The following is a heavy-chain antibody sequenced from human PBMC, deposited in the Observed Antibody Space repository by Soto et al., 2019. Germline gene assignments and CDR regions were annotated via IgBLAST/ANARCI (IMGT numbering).Heavy chain of an antibody. CDR2: IKSKTDGGTT. CDR1: GFTFSNAW. V-gene: IGHV3-15*01. J-gene: IGHJ3*02. CDR3: TTGASYYDSSGDFADAFDI. Sequence: EVQLVESGGGLVKPGGSLRLSCAASGFTFSNAWMSWVRQAPGKGLEWVGRIKSKTDGGTTDYAAPVKGRFTISRDDSKKTLYLHMNSLKTEDTAVYYCTTGASYYDSSGDFADAFDIWGQGTMVTVSS. D-gene: IGHD3-22*01.